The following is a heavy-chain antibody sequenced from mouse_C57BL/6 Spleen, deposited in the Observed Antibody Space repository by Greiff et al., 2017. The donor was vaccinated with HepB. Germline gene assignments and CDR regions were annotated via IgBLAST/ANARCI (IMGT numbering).Heavy chain of an antibody. CDR1: GFNIKDDY. CDR3: TTDRIYYGSSQFAY. CDR2: IDPENGDT. D-gene: IGHD1-1*01. J-gene: IGHJ3*01. Sequence: EVQLQQSGAELVRPGASVKLSCTASGFNIKDDYMHWVKQRPEQGLEWIGWIDPENGDTEYASKFQGKATITADTSSNTAYLQLSSLTSEDTAVYYCTTDRIYYGSSQFAYWGQGTLVTVSA. V-gene: IGHV14-4*01.